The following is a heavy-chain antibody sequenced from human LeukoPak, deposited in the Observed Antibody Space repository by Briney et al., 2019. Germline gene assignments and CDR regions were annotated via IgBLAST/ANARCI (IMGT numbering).Heavy chain of an antibody. D-gene: IGHD3-22*01. J-gene: IGHJ4*02. CDR1: GFTFSSYG. CDR3: ARMIAVDY. Sequence: GGSLRLSCAASGFTFSSYGMHWVRQAPGKGLEWVAVVSYDGSNKYYADSVKGRFTISRDNSKNTLYLQMNSLRAEDTAVYYCARMIAVDYWGQGTLVTVSS. CDR2: VSYDGSNK. V-gene: IGHV3-30*03.